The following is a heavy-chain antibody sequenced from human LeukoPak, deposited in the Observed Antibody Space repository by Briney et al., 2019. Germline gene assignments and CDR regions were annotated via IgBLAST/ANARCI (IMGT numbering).Heavy chain of an antibody. J-gene: IGHJ4*02. D-gene: IGHD1-20*01. CDR1: GFTFSNYA. V-gene: IGHV3-64D*06. Sequence: GGSLRLSCSASGFTFSNYAMHWVRQAPGKGLEYVSGISSNGGSTYYADSVKGRFIISRDNSKNTLYLQMSSLRAEDTAVYYCLRDLNWSLDQWGQGTLVTVSS. CDR2: ISSNGGST. CDR3: LRDLNWSLDQ.